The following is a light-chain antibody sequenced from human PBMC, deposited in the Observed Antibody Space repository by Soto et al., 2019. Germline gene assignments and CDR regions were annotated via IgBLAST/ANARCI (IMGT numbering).Light chain of an antibody. CDR3: LSFTPTRTHV. Sequence: QSVLTHPASLAGSPGQSITMSCTGTSSDIGAYYYVSWFQQHPGKAPKLMISEVNNRPSGVYNRFSASKSGNTAYLTIYGVQVDYEPEYLWLSFTPTRTHVF. V-gene: IGLV2-14*01. CDR2: EVN. J-gene: IGLJ1*01. CDR1: SSDIGAYYY.